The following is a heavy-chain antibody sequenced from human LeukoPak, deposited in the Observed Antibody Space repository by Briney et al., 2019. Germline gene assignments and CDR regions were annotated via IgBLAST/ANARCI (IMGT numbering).Heavy chain of an antibody. CDR1: GFTFSSYA. CDR3: AKGEYHQDGIGENRFDN. V-gene: IGHV3-23*01. J-gene: IGHJ4*02. D-gene: IGHD5-24*01. CDR2: ISGSGGST. Sequence: GGSLRLSCAASGFTFSSYAMSWVRQAPGKGLEWVSAISGSGGSTYYADSVKGRFTISRDNSKNSVFLQMSSLRPEDTAVYYCAKGEYHQDGIGENRFDNWGQGALVTVSS.